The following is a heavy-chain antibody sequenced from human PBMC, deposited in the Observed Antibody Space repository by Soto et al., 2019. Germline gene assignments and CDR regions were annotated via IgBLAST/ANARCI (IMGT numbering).Heavy chain of an antibody. CDR2: IIPVFGRV. J-gene: IGHJ6*02. CDR3: ANSRGGTFLGYHGMDI. V-gene: IGHV1-69*13. Sequence: GASVKVSCKASGGTFSSHAISWVRQAPGQGLEWMGGIIPVFGRVNYAEKFQDRVTITADESTGTVYMELSSLRSEDTALYYCANSRGGTFLGYHGMDIWGQGTTVTVSS. CDR1: GGTFSSHA. D-gene: IGHD3-16*01.